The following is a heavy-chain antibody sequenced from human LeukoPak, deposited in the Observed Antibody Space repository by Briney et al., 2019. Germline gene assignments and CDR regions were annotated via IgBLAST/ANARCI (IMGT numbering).Heavy chain of an antibody. Sequence: ASVRVSCKASGYTFTGYYIHWVRQAPGQGLEWMGWMNPNSGGTDYAQKFQGRVTMTRDTSISTAYMELSRLRSDDTALYYCTRAPSSGPFDYWGQGTLVTVSS. CDR2: MNPNSGGT. D-gene: IGHD3-22*01. V-gene: IGHV1-2*02. CDR1: GYTFTGYY. J-gene: IGHJ4*02. CDR3: TRAPSSGPFDY.